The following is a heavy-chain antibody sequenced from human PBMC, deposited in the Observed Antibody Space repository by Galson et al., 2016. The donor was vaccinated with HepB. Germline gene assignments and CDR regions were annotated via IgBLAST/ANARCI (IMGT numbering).Heavy chain of an antibody. CDR1: GFTFSYYW. V-gene: IGHV3-7*01. CDR3: TRDFGYSNYD. D-gene: IGHD6-13*01. J-gene: IGHJ4*02. CDR2: IKEDGGEK. Sequence: SLRLSCADSGFTFSYYWMSWVRQGPGKGLEWVGNIKEDGGEKNYVDSVKGRFSISRDNARNSLYLQMNSLRVEDTAVSYCTRDFGYSNYDWGQGTLVTVSS.